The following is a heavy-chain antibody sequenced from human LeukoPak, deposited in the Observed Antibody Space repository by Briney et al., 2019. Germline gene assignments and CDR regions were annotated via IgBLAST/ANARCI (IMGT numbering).Heavy chain of an antibody. CDR3: AKSRGSERGSFDY. V-gene: IGHV3-23*01. Sequence: GGSLRLSCAASGLTFSSYAMSWVRQAPGKGREWVSAIGGSVYSTYYADSVKGRFTISRDNSKNTLYLQMNSLRAEDTAVYYCAKSRGSERGSFDYWGQGTLVTVSS. J-gene: IGHJ4*02. D-gene: IGHD3-10*01. CDR1: GLTFSSYA. CDR2: IGGSVYST.